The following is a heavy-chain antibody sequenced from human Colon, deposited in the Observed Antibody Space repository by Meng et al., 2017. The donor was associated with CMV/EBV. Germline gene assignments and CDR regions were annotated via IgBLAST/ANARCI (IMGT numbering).Heavy chain of an antibody. D-gene: IGHD3-3*01. CDR2: ISSSSSYI. J-gene: IGHJ6*02. Sequence: GESLKISCAASGFSFSSFWMSWVRQAPGKGLEWVSSISSSSSYIYYADSVKGRFTISRDNAKNSLYLQMNSLRAEDTAVYYCARPLEWPGNYYGMDVWGQGTTVTVSS. CDR1: GFSFSSFW. V-gene: IGHV3-21*01. CDR3: ARPLEWPGNYYGMDV.